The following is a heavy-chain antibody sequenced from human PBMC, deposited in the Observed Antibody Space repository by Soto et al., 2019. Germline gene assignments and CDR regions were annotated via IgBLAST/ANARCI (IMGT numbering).Heavy chain of an antibody. CDR1: GGTFSSYA. J-gene: IGHJ4*02. Sequence: SSVKVSCKASGGTFSSYAISWVRQAPGQGLEWMGGIIPIFGTANYAQKFQGRVTITADESTSTAYMELSSLRSEDTAVYYCARDAKTGNPNSPFDYWGQGTLVTVSS. V-gene: IGHV1-69*13. CDR3: ARDAKTGNPNSPFDY. D-gene: IGHD2-15*01. CDR2: IIPIFGTA.